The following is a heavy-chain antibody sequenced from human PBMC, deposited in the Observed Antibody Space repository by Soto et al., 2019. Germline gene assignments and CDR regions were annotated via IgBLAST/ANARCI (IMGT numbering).Heavy chain of an antibody. J-gene: IGHJ4*02. V-gene: IGHV3-74*01. CDR3: ARGAFGSYYVDY. D-gene: IGHD3-10*01. CDR2: IKGDETTS. Sequence: EVQVVESGGASVQPGGSLRLSCAASGFTFTSYWMHWVRQAPGKGLLWMSRIKGDETTSSYADSVKGRFTISRDNAKTTVYLQMNSLRAEDTAVYYCARGAFGSYYVDYWGQGTLVTVSS. CDR1: GFTFTSYW.